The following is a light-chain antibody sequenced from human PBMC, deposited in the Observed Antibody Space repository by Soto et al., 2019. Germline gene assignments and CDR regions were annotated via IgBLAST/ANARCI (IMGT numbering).Light chain of an antibody. CDR3: HQSYSTPHT. CDR2: AAS. CDR1: QSISSW. J-gene: IGKJ5*01. Sequence: VHMTHAPSTLSASVVYRVTITCRASQSISSWLAWYQQKPGKAPKLLIYAASSLQSGVPSRFSGSGSGTDFTLTISSLQPEDFATYYCHQSYSTPHTFGQGTRLETK. V-gene: IGKV1-39*01.